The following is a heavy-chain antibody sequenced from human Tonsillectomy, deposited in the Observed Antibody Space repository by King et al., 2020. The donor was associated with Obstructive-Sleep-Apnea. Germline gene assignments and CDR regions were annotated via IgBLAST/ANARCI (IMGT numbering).Heavy chain of an antibody. J-gene: IGHJ4*02. CDR2: IRTIAYGGTA. CDR3: TRESDILTGYTDY. CDR1: GFTLGDYD. V-gene: IGHV3-49*03. D-gene: IGHD3-9*01. Sequence: VQLVESGGGLVQPGRSLRLSCTASGFTLGDYDMSWFRQAPGKGLEWVGFIRTIAYGGTAEYAASVKGRFTISRDDPKSIAYLQMNSLKTEDTAVYYCTRESDILTGYTDYWGQGTLVTVSS.